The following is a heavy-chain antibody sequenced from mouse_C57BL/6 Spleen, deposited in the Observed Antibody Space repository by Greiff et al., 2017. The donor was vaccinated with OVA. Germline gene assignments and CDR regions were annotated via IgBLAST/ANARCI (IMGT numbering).Heavy chain of an antibody. CDR1: GYTFTDYE. V-gene: IGHV1-15*01. J-gene: IGHJ3*01. D-gene: IGHD3-3*01. Sequence: QVTLKESGAELVRPGASVTLSCKASGYTFTDYEMHWVKQTPVHGLEWIGAIDPETGGTAYNQKFKGKAILTADKSSSTAYMELRSLTSEDSAVYYCTRGGDLWGQGTLVTVSA. CDR3: TRGGDL. CDR2: IDPETGGT.